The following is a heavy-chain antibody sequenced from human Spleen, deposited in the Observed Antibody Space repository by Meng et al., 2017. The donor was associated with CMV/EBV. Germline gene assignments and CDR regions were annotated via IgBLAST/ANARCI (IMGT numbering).Heavy chain of an antibody. CDR1: GYFFRDLF. CDR2: IRPNNGDT. Sequence: SCKTSGYFFRDLFMHWVRQAPGQGLEWMGRIRPNNGDTNYAQDFQGRITVTSDSSFNAVYMELSRLTSDDTAVYYCARDYDWGSDYWGQGTLVTVSS. J-gene: IGHJ4*02. CDR3: ARDYDWGSDY. D-gene: IGHD3-9*01. V-gene: IGHV1-2*06.